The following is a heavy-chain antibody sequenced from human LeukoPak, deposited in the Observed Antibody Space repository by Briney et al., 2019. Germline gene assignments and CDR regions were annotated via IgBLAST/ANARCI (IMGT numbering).Heavy chain of an antibody. Sequence: GGSLRLSCETSGFTFSSYWMHWVRQGPGKGLVWVSHINSDGSSTTYADSVKGRFTISRDNAKNTLYLQMNSLRVEDTAVYYCARDKGWHDYFDYWGQGTLVTVSA. D-gene: IGHD2-15*01. CDR1: GFTFSSYW. J-gene: IGHJ4*02. V-gene: IGHV3-74*01. CDR3: ARDKGWHDYFDY. CDR2: INSDGSST.